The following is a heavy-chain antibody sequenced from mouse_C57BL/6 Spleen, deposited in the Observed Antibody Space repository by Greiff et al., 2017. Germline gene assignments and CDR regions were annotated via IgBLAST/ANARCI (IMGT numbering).Heavy chain of an antibody. V-gene: IGHV5-17*01. D-gene: IGHD3-3*01. CDR2: ISSGSSTI. CDR3: ARGLGSYFDY. CDR1: GFTFSDYG. J-gene: IGHJ2*01. Sequence: EVKLMESGGGLVKPGGSLKLSCAASGFTFSDYGMHWVRQAPEKGLEWVAYISSGSSTIYYADTVKGRFTISRDNAKNTLFLQMTSLRSEATAMYYCARGLGSYFDYWGQCTTLTVSS.